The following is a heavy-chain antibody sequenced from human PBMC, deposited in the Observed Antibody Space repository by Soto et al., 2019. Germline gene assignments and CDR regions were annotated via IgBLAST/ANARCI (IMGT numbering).Heavy chain of an antibody. V-gene: IGHV1-18*01. J-gene: IGHJ4*02. CDR1: GYTFTSYG. CDR3: AKPFYDFWSGYDD. Sequence: ASVKVSCKASGYTFTSYGISWVRQAPGQGLEWMGWISAYNGNTNYAQKLQGRVTMTTDTSTSTAYMELRSLRAEDTAVYYCAKPFYDFWSGYDDWGQGTLVTVSS. D-gene: IGHD3-3*01. CDR2: ISAYNGNT.